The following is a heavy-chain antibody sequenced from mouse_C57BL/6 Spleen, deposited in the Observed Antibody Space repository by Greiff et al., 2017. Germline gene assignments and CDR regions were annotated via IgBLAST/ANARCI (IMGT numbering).Heavy chain of an antibody. CDR2: ISDGGSYT. J-gene: IGHJ3*01. CDR1: GFTFSSYA. V-gene: IGHV5-4*01. Sequence: EVQRVESGGGLVKPGGSLKLSCAASGFTFSSYAMSWVRQTPEKRLEWVATISDGGSYTYYPDNVKGRFTISRDNAKNNLYLQMSHLKSEDTAMYYCARDPTGEFAYWGQGTLVTVSA. CDR3: ARDPTGEFAY.